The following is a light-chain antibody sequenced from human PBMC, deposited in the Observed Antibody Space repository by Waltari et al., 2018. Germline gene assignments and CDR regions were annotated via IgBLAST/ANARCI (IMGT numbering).Light chain of an antibody. CDR2: GAS. CDR3: QQYGTSPYT. Sequence: VLTQSPGTLSLSPGERATLSCRASQSLTKRYLAWYQQKPGQAPRLLIYGASSRAAGIPDRFSGSGSGTDFTLTISRLEPEDFALYYCQQYGTSPYTFGQGTKLEI. V-gene: IGKV3-20*01. CDR1: QSLTKRY. J-gene: IGKJ2*01.